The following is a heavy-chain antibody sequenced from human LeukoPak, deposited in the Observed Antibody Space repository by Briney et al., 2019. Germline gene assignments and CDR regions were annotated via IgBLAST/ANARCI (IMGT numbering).Heavy chain of an antibody. CDR1: GFTFTNYG. D-gene: IGHD2-15*01. J-gene: IGHJ4*02. CDR3: ARESSGYCSGGSCYFLY. CDR2: ISYDGSDK. V-gene: IGHV3-30*12. Sequence: GGSLRLSCAASGFTFTNYGMHWARQAPGKGLEWVAVISYDGSDKFYADSVKGRFTISRDNSKNTLYLQMNSLRAEDTAVYYCARESSGYCSGGSCYFLYWGQGTLVTVSS.